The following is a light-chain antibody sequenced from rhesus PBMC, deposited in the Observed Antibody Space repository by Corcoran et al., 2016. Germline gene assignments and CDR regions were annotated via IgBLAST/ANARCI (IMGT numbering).Light chain of an antibody. V-gene: IGKV1-43*02. CDR2: DAS. CDR3: QQYNSAPPT. J-gene: IGKJ1*01. CDR1: QGISTY. Sequence: DIQMTQSPSSLSASVGDRVTITCRASQGISTYLNWYQQKPGKALKRLIFDASSLESGFPSRFSGSGSVTDFTIHISSLQPEDFATYYCQQYNSAPPTFGQGTKVEIK.